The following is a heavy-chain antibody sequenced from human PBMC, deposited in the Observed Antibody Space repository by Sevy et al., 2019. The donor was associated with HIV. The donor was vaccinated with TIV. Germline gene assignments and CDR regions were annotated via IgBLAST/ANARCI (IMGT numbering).Heavy chain of an antibody. J-gene: IGHJ4*02. CDR3: VRDVRYSWNDGGIFDY. D-gene: IGHD1-1*01. Sequence: GGSLRLSCAASGFIFSSYSMNWVRQAPGKGLEWVSYISGSRSSIYYADSVKGRFTISRDNVKNSLYLQMNSLRAEDTAAYYCVRDVRYSWNDGGIFDYWGQGTLVTVSS. V-gene: IGHV3-48*01. CDR1: GFIFSSYS. CDR2: ISGSRSSI.